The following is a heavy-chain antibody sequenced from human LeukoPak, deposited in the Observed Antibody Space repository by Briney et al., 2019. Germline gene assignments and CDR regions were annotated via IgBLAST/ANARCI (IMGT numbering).Heavy chain of an antibody. J-gene: IGHJ3*02. V-gene: IGHV4-4*07. CDR3: ARGGYGDYGDAFDI. Sequence: PSETLSLTCTVSGGSISSYYWSWIRQPAGKGLEWIGRFYTSGSPNYNPSLKSRVTVSVDKSKKQFSLKVTSVTAADTAVYYCARGGYGDYGDAFDIWGQGTMVTVSS. D-gene: IGHD4-17*01. CDR1: GGSISSYY. CDR2: FYTSGSP.